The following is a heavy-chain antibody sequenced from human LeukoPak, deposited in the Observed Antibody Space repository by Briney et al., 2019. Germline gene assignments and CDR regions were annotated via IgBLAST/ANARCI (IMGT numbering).Heavy chain of an antibody. CDR1: GGTFSSYA. CDR3: AREAPPGIAAAGTENWFDP. J-gene: IGHJ5*02. V-gene: IGHV1-69*13. Sequence: GASVKVSCKASGGTFSSYAISWVRQAPGQGLEWMGGIIPIFGTANYAQKFQGRVTITADESTSTAYMELSSLRSEDTAVYYCAREAPPGIAAAGTENWFDPWGQGTLVTVSS. D-gene: IGHD6-13*01. CDR2: IIPIFGTA.